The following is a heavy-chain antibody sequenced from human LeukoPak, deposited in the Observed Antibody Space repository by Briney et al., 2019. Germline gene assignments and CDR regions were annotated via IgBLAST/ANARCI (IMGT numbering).Heavy chain of an antibody. Sequence: PSETLSLTCTVSGGSISSYYWNWIRQPPGKGLEWIGEINHRGNTNYNPSLKSRVTMSVDTSKNQFSLELRSVTAADTAVYYCARGDATSVTRFRPRPYLDYWGQGTLVTVSS. CDR3: ARGDATSVTRFRPRPYLDY. J-gene: IGHJ4*02. V-gene: IGHV4-34*01. CDR1: GGSISSYY. CDR2: INHRGNT. D-gene: IGHD4-17*01.